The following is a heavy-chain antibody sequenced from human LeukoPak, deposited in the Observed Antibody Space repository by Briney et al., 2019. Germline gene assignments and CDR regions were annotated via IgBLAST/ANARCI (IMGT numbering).Heavy chain of an antibody. D-gene: IGHD6-13*01. V-gene: IGHV3-21*01. CDR1: GFIFSSYS. J-gene: IGHJ6*03. CDR3: ARVNSAGTEYYYMDV. Sequence: GGSLRLSCAASGFIFSSYSMNWVRQAPGKGLEWVSSISSSSSYIYYADSVKGRFTISRDNAKNSLYLQMNSLRAEDTAVYYCARVNSAGTEYYYMDVWGKGTTVTVSS. CDR2: ISSSSSYI.